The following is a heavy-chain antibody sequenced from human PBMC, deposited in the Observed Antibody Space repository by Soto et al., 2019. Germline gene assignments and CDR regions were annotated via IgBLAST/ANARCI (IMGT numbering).Heavy chain of an antibody. CDR1: GVTFGNYE. CDR3: ATNAYFFHYHMDV. CDR2: MNPSSGNT. V-gene: IGHV1-8*01. J-gene: IGHJ6*03. D-gene: IGHD2-8*01. Sequence: QVLLMQSGAEVRKPGASVTVSCEASGVTFGNYEINWVRQAPGQGLEWMGWMNPSSGNTGYAQKFQGRVTMTRSTSTNTAYMELRSLTSEDTAVYYCATNAYFFHYHMDVWGEGTTVTVSS.